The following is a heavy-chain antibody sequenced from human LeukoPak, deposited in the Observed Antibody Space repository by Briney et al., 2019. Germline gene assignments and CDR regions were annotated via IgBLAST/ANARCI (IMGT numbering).Heavy chain of an antibody. CDR2: IYYSGST. V-gene: IGHV4-39*01. CDR1: GGSISSSSYY. J-gene: IGHJ4*02. CDR3: ARGGDDGSGSFTDLDY. D-gene: IGHD3-10*01. Sequence: PSETLSLTCTVSGGSISSSSYYWGWIRQPPGKGLEWIGSIYYSGSTYYNPSLKSRVTISVDTSKNQFSLKLSSVTAADTAVYYCARGGDDGSGSFTDLDYWGQGTLVTVSS.